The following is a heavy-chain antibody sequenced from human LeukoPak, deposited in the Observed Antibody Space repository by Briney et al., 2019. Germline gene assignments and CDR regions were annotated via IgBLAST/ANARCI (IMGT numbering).Heavy chain of an antibody. CDR2: IYTSGST. Sequence: PSETLSLTCTVSGGSISSYYWSWIRQPAGKGLEWIGRIYTSGSTNYNPSLKSRVTMPVDTSKNQFSLKLSSVTAADTAVYYCARDSSSWYGXXXDYWGQGXXXTXSX. D-gene: IGHD6-13*01. J-gene: IGHJ4*02. CDR1: GGSISSYY. CDR3: ARDSSSWYGXXXDY. V-gene: IGHV4-4*07.